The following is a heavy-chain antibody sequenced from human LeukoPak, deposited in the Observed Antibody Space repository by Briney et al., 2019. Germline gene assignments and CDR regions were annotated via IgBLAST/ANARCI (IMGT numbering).Heavy chain of an antibody. D-gene: IGHD1-14*01. CDR3: ARHDNYPGFGRGFGP. J-gene: IGHJ5*02. CDR1: GGSINSYY. CDR2: IFYSGVD. V-gene: IGHV4-59*08. Sequence: SSETLSLTCTVSGGSINSYYWSWIRQPPGEGLEWIGYIFYSGVDRYNPALESRVTISIDTSKNQFSLKLSSVTAADTAIYYCARHDNYPGFGRGFGPWGQGTLVTVSS.